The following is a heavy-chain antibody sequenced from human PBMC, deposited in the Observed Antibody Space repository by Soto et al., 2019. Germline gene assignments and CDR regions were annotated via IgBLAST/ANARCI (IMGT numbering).Heavy chain of an antibody. CDR1: GFTFSSYG. V-gene: IGHV3-30*18. D-gene: IGHD6-6*01. CDR3: EKVIEARWSGMDV. CDR2: ISYDGSNK. Sequence: GSLRLSCAASGFTFSSYGMHWVRQAPGKGLEWVAVISYDGSNKYYADSVKGRFTISRDNSKNTLYLQMNSLRAEDTAVYYCEKVIEARWSGMDVWGQGTTVTVSS. J-gene: IGHJ6*02.